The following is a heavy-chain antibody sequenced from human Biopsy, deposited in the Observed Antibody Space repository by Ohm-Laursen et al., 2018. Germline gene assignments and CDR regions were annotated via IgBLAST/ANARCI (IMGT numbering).Heavy chain of an antibody. CDR1: SGSIRTGDYY. J-gene: IGHJ5*02. CDR3: VRDRRDWYEP. CDR2: IYNVEST. V-gene: IGHV4-31*03. Sequence: TLSLTCTVSSGSIRTGDYYWTWIRQHPGKGLELLGYIYNVESTYYNPSLKSRVLISGDASRNQYSLKLTSVTAADTAVYYCVRDRRDWYEPWGQGTLVTVSS.